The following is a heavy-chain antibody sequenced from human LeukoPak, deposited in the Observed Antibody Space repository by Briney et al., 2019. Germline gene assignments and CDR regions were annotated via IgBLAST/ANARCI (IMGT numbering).Heavy chain of an antibody. J-gene: IGHJ6*02. D-gene: IGHD1/OR15-1a*01. CDR3: ATPFSRQQRDYYYGMDV. CDR1: GYTLTELC. Sequence: ASVKVSCKVSGYTLTELCMHWVRQAPGKGLEWMGGFDPEDGETIYAQKFQGRVTMTEDTSTDTAYMELSSLRSEDTAVYYCATPFSRQQRDYYYGMDVWGQGTTVTVSS. CDR2: FDPEDGET. V-gene: IGHV1-24*01.